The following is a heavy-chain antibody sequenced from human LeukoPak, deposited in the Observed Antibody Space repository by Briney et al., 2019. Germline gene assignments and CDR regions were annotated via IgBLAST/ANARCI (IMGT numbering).Heavy chain of an antibody. Sequence: TGRSLRLSCAASGFTFNRNAISWVRQAPGKGLEWVSTIGGSGDKTFYADSVKGRFTISRDNSKNMVHLQMNSLTGEDMALYYCVRRGDASSGWGDHDFWGQGALVTVSS. CDR3: VRRGDASSGWGDHDF. D-gene: IGHD6-19*01. V-gene: IGHV3-23*01. CDR2: IGGSGDKT. CDR1: GFTFNRNA. J-gene: IGHJ4*02.